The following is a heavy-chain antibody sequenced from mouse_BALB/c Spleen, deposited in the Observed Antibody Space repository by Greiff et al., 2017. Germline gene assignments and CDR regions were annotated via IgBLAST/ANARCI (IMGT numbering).Heavy chain of an antibody. J-gene: IGHJ2*01. Sequence: EVQRVESGGGLVQPGGSRKLSCAASGFTFSSFGMHWVRQAPEKGLEWVAYISSGSSTIYYADTVKGRFTISRDNPKNTLFLQMTSLRSEDTAMYYCARGYDVDYWGQGTTLTVSS. CDR2: ISSGSSTI. V-gene: IGHV5-17*02. CDR3: ARGYDVDY. D-gene: IGHD2-2*01. CDR1: GFTFSSFG.